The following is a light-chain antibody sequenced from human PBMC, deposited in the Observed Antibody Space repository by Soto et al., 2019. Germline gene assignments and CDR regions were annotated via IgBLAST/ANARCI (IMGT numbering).Light chain of an antibody. V-gene: IGKV1-5*01. J-gene: IGKJ1*01. CDR3: QQYNSYSRT. CDR2: DAS. CDR1: QSIVRW. Sequence: DIQMTQSPSTLSASVGDRVTITCRASQSIVRWLAWYQQKPGKAPKLLIYDASSLESGVPSRFSGSGSGTEFTLTISSLQPDDFATYYCQQYNSYSRTFGQGTK.